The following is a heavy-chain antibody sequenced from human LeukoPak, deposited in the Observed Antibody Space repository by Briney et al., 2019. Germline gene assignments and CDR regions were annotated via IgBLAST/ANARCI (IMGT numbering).Heavy chain of an antibody. D-gene: IGHD1-1*01. Sequence: SVTLSLTCTVSGGSVSSYYWSWIRQPPGKGLEWIGYIYYSGSANYNPSLKSRVTISVDTSKNQFSLKLSSVTAADTAVYYCASSYLHYNWNDEVRFDYWGQGTLVTVSS. J-gene: IGHJ4*02. CDR3: ASSYLHYNWNDEVRFDY. CDR1: GGSVSSYY. V-gene: IGHV4-59*08. CDR2: IYYSGSA.